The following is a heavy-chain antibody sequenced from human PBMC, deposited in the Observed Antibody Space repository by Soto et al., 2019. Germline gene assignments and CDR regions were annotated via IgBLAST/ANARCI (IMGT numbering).Heavy chain of an antibody. CDR1: GGTFSSYT. CDR3: ASAYTQTVSTFDY. Sequence: QVQLVQSGAEVKKPGSSVKVSCKASGGTFSSYTISWVRQAPGQGLEWMGRIIPILGIANYAQKFQGRVTITADKSTSTAYMELSSLRSEDTAVYYCASAYTQTVSTFDYWGQGTLVTVSS. J-gene: IGHJ4*02. CDR2: IIPILGIA. D-gene: IGHD1-1*01. V-gene: IGHV1-69*02.